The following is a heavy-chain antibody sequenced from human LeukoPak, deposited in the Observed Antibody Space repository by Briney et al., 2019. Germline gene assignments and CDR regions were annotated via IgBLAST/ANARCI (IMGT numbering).Heavy chain of an antibody. CDR1: GYTFTSYD. D-gene: IGHD3-3*01. CDR2: MNPNSGNT. J-gene: IGHJ4*02. Sequence: ASVKVSCKASGYTFTSYDINWVRQATEQGIEWMGWMNPNSGNTGYAQKFQGRVTMTRNTSISTAYMELSSLRSEDTAVYYCARAGSHDFWSGYYTQPFDYWGQGTLVTVSS. V-gene: IGHV1-8*01. CDR3: ARAGSHDFWSGYYTQPFDY.